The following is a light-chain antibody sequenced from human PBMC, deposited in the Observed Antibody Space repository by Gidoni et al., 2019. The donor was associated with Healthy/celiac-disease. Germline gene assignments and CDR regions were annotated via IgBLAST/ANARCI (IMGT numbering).Light chain of an antibody. CDR1: QSISSY. Sequence: DIPMTPSPSSLSASVGDRVTITCRASQSISSYLNWYQQKPGKAPKLLIYAASSLQSGAPSRLSGRGSGKDFTLTISSLQPEDFATYYCQQSYSTPRAFGQGTKLEIK. V-gene: IGKV1-39*01. J-gene: IGKJ2*01. CDR3: QQSYSTPRA. CDR2: AAS.